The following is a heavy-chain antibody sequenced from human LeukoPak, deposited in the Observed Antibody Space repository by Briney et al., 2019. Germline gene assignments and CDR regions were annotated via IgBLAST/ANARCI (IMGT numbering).Heavy chain of an antibody. Sequence: SETLSLTCTVSGGSISSYYWSWIRQPAGKGLEWIGRIYSSGSTRYNPSLKSRVTMSVDTSKNQFSLKLSSVTAADTAVYYCARDWYYYDSSGYYIVAFDIWGRGTMVTVSS. D-gene: IGHD3-22*01. V-gene: IGHV4-4*07. CDR1: GGSISSYY. CDR2: IYSSGST. J-gene: IGHJ3*02. CDR3: ARDWYYYDSSGYYIVAFDI.